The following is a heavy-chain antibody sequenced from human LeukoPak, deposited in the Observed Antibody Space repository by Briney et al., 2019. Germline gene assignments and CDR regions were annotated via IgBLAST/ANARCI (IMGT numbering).Heavy chain of an antibody. CDR1: GFTFSSYW. V-gene: IGHV3-7*01. D-gene: IGHD6-19*01. CDR3: ARAGSGWYGTYYFDY. J-gene: IGHJ4*02. Sequence: GGSLRLSCAASGFTFSSYWMSWVRQAPGKGLEWVANIKQDGSEKYYVDSVKGRFTISRDNAKNSLCLQMNSLRAEDTAVYYCARAGSGWYGTYYFDYWGQGTLVTVSS. CDR2: IKQDGSEK.